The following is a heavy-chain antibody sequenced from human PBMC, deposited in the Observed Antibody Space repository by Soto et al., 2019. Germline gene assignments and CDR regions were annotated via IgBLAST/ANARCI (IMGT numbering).Heavy chain of an antibody. CDR2: SGSGGST. Sequence: GRSITLSCAASGLTVSGNYMSLVRQAPGKGLEWVSFVSGSGGSTYYADSMKGRLTISRDKSKHTIYLQMNRQRTEDTGVYDCSRSGSTRLAFEFWGEGTLVTVSS. D-gene: IGHD1-26*01. CDR3: SRSGSTRLAFEF. J-gene: IGHJ4*02. V-gene: IGHV3-53*01. CDR1: GLTVSGNY.